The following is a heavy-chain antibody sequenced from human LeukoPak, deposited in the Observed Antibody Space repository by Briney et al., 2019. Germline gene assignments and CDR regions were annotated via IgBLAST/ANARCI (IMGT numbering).Heavy chain of an antibody. CDR1: GGSISSGGYY. V-gene: IGHV4-31*03. D-gene: IGHD2-15*01. Sequence: ASETLSLTFTVSGGSISSGGYYWSWIRQHPGKGLEWIGYIYYSGSTYYDPSLKSRVIISVDTSKNQFSLKLSSVTAADTAVYYCARDHCCGSEGYFDYWGQGTLVTVSS. CDR2: IYYSGST. J-gene: IGHJ4*02. CDR3: ARDHCCGSEGYFDY.